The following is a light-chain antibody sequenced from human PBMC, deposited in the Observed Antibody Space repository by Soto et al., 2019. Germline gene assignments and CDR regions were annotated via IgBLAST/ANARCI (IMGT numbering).Light chain of an antibody. V-gene: IGLV2-23*01. J-gene: IGLJ1*01. Sequence: QSVLTQPASVSGSPGQSITISCTGTSSDVGNYNLVSWYQQHPGKAPKFIIYEGSKRPSGVSNRFSGSKSGNTASLTIPGLQAEDVAHYYCCSYASSTTYVFGTGIKVTVL. CDR1: SSDVGNYNL. CDR2: EGS. CDR3: CSYASSTTYV.